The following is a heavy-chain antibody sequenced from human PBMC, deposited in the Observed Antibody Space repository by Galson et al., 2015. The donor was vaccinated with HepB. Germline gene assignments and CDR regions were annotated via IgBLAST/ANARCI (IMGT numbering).Heavy chain of an antibody. J-gene: IGHJ6*02. D-gene: IGHD3-10*01. CDR1: GFTFSSYW. CDR2: INQDGSSK. Sequence: SLRLSCAASGFTFSSYWMNWVRQAPGKGLEWVAHINQDGSSKYYADSVTGRFTISRDNAKDSVYLQLDSLRAEDTAVYYCARRISLVRGIITKPDYYYGMDVWGQGTTVTVAS. V-gene: IGHV3-7*03. CDR3: ARRISLVRGIITKPDYYYGMDV.